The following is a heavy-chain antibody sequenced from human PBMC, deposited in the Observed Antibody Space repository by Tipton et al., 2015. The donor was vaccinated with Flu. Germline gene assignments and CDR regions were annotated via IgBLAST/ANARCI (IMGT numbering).Heavy chain of an antibody. CDR2: INPSGGAT. J-gene: IGHJ4*02. CDR1: GYTFSNYY. Sequence: QLVQSGAEVRQPGASVRLSCKASGYTFSNYYIHWVRQAPGQGLEWMGIINPSGGATNYAQKFQGRVTMIRDTSTSTVYMELSRLTSDDTAVFYCARGSSVVHCDYWGQGTLVTVSS. V-gene: IGHV1-46*01. D-gene: IGHD2-15*01. CDR3: ARGSSVVHCDY.